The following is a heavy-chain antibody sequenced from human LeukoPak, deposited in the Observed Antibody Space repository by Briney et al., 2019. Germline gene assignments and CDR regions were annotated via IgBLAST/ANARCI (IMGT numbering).Heavy chain of an antibody. CDR2: IYTSGST. J-gene: IGHJ4*02. Sequence: SETLSLTCTVSGGSISSGSYYWSWIRQPAGKGLEWIGRIYTSGSTNYNPSLKSRVTISVDTSKNQFSLKLSSVTAADTAVYYCASLAGSSSPLFGSYFDYWGQGTLVTVSS. D-gene: IGHD6-13*01. CDR1: GGSISSGSYY. V-gene: IGHV4-61*02. CDR3: ASLAGSSSPLFGSYFDY.